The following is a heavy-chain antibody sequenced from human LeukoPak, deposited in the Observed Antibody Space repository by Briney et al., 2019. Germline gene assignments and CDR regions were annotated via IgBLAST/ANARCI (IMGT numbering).Heavy chain of an antibody. J-gene: IGHJ5*02. V-gene: IGHV3-23*01. CDR2: LRGDGET. D-gene: IGHD3-10*01. Sequence: PGGSLRLSCAASGFSFTNYAMSWVRQAPARGPEWVSSLRGDGETFYADSVKGRFTLSRDNAKNSLYLQMNSLRAEDTAVYYCARGRDYYTWGQGTLVTVSS. CDR1: GFSFTNYA. CDR3: ARGRDYYT.